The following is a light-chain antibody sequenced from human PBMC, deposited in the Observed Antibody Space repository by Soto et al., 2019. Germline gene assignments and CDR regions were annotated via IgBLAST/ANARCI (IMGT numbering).Light chain of an antibody. V-gene: IGLV2-14*01. CDR3: SSYTSSTTLYV. Sequence: SVLTQPASVSGSPGQSITISCTGTSSDVGGYNYVSWYQQHPGKAPKLMIYEVTTRPSGVSDRFSGSQSGNTASLTISGLQAEDEADYYCSSYTSSTTLYVFGTGTRSPS. J-gene: IGLJ1*01. CDR2: EVT. CDR1: SSDVGGYNY.